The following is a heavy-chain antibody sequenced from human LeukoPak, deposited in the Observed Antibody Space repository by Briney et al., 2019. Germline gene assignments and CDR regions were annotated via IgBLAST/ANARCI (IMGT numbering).Heavy chain of an antibody. J-gene: IGHJ6*03. D-gene: IGHD2-21*02. CDR2: FDPEDGET. V-gene: IGHV1-24*01. CDR3: ARVGTDPSGLPHYYYYYMDV. Sequence: ASVKVSCTVSGYTLTELSMHWVRQGPGKGLEWMGGFDPEDGETIYAQKFQGRVTMTEDTSTDTAYMELSSLRSEDTAVYYCARVGTDPSGLPHYYYYYMDVWGKGTTVTVSS. CDR1: GYTLTELS.